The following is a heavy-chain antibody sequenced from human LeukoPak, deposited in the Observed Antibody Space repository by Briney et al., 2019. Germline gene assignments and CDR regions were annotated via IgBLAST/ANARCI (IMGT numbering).Heavy chain of an antibody. J-gene: IGHJ4*02. V-gene: IGHV4-4*02. CDR3: ARTGYNYGLDY. Sequence: SETLSLTCAVSGGSISNTNWWTWPRPPPGKGLEWIGEVYHSGSTNYTPSLKSRVNISVDKSKNQFSLKLSSVTAADTAVYYCARTGYNYGLDYWGQGTLVTVSS. CDR1: GGSISNTNW. CDR2: VYHSGST. D-gene: IGHD5-18*01.